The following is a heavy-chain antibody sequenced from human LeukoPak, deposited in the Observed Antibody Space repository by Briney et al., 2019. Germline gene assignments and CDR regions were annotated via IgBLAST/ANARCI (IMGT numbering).Heavy chain of an antibody. J-gene: IGHJ4*02. Sequence: PGGSLRLSCGASGFTFSIYAMSWVRQAPGKGLEWVSAISGSGGSTYYAYYVKSRFTISRDNSKNTLYLQMNSLRAEDTAVYYSAKGAYDILTGYYDYCGQGTLVTVSS. V-gene: IGHV3-23*01. CDR3: AKGAYDILTGYYDY. CDR1: GFTFSIYA. D-gene: IGHD3-9*01. CDR2: ISGSGGST.